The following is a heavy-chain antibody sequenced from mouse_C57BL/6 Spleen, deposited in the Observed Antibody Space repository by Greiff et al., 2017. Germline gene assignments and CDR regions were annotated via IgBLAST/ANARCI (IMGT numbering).Heavy chain of an antibody. V-gene: IGHV5-4*01. CDR1: GFTFSSYA. CDR3: ARGDYDRAVDY. D-gene: IGHD2-4*01. CDR2: ISDGGSYT. J-gene: IGHJ2*01. Sequence: EVQLVESGGGLVKPGGSLKLSCAASGFTFSSYAMSWVRQTPEKRLEWVATISDGGSYTYYPDNVKGRFTISRDNAKNNLYLQMSHLKSEDTAMYYCARGDYDRAVDYWGQGTTLTVSS.